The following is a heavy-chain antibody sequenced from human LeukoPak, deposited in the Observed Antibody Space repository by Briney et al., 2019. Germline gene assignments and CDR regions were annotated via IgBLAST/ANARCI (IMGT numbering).Heavy chain of an antibody. V-gene: IGHV1-8*01. CDR3: ARGKQLVRGNWFDP. J-gene: IGHJ5*02. CDR2: MNPNSGNT. Sequence: ASVKVSCKASGYTFTSYDINWVRPATGQGLEWMGWMNPNSGNTGYAQKFQGRVTMTRNTSISTAYMELSSLRSEDTAVYYCARGKQLVRGNWFDPWGQGTLVSVSS. D-gene: IGHD6-13*01. CDR1: GYTFTSYD.